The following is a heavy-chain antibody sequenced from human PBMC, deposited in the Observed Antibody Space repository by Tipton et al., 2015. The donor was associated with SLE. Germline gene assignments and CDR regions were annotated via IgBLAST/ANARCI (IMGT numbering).Heavy chain of an antibody. V-gene: IGHV1-46*01. D-gene: IGHD4-17*01. J-gene: IGHJ6*02. Sequence: QSGAEVKKPGASVKVSCKASGYIFTNYYMHWVRQAPGQGLEWMGIINPSGGSTNYAQKFQGRVTMARDTSTSTVYMELSSLRSEDTAVYYCARTTGPGYYYYGMDVWGQGTTVTVSS. CDR3: ARTTGPGYYYYGMDV. CDR1: GYIFTNYY. CDR2: INPSGGST.